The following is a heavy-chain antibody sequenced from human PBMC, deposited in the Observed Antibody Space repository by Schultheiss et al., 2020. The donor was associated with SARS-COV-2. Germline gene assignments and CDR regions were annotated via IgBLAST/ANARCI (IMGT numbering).Heavy chain of an antibody. V-gene: IGHV3-23*01. CDR2: ISSSGGST. D-gene: IGHD3-10*01. J-gene: IGHJ5*02. CDR1: GFTFSSYA. Sequence: GGSLRLSCAASGFTFSSYAMSWVRQAPGKGLEWVSTISSSGGSTYYADSVKGRFTISRDNSKNTLYLQMNSLRAEDTAVYYCAKDRGGTMVRGDWFDPWGQGTLVTVSS. CDR3: AKDRGGTMVRGDWFDP.